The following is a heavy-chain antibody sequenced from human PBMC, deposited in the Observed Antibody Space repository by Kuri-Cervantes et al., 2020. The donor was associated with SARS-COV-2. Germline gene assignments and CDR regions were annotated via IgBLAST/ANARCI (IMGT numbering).Heavy chain of an antibody. V-gene: IGHV3-30*02. J-gene: IGHJ4*02. Sequence: GESLKISCAASGFTFSSYGMHWVRQAPGKGLEWVAFIRYDGSNKYYADSVKGRFTISRDNSKNTLYLQMNSLRAEDTAVYYCAKDFWSGYYYLDYWGQGTLVTVSS. CDR2: IRYDGSNK. CDR1: GFTFSSYG. CDR3: AKDFWSGYYYLDY. D-gene: IGHD3-3*01.